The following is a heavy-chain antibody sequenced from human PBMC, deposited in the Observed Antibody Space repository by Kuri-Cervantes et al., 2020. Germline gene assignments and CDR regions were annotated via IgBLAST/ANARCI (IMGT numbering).Heavy chain of an antibody. Sequence: ASVKVSCKASGYTFATYGISWVRKAPGQGLEWMGWISAHNGDTNYAQKFQGWVTMTRDTSISTAYMELSRLRSDDTAVYYCARGGAVAGPGFDPWGQGTLVTVSS. CDR2: ISAHNGDT. J-gene: IGHJ5*02. CDR3: ARGGAVAGPGFDP. V-gene: IGHV1-18*01. CDR1: GYTFATYG. D-gene: IGHD6-19*01.